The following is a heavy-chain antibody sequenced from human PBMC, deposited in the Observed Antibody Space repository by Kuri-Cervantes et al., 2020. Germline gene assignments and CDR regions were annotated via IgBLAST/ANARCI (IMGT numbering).Heavy chain of an antibody. CDR1: GFTFSSYA. J-gene: IGHJ4*02. D-gene: IGHD6-19*01. CDR2: ISYDGSNK. Sequence: GESLKISCAASGFTFSSYAMHWVRQAPGKGLEWVAVISYDGSNKCYADSVKGRFTISRDNSKNTLYLQMNSLRVEDTAAYYCARDGAVTNYFDYWGQGTLVTVSS. V-gene: IGHV3-30-3*01. CDR3: ARDGAVTNYFDY.